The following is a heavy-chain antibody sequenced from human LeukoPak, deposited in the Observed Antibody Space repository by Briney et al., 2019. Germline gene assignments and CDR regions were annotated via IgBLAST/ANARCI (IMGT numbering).Heavy chain of an antibody. CDR1: GFTFSSYS. Sequence: PGGSLRLSCAASGFTFSSYSMNWVRQAPGKGLEWVSSISSSSSYIYYADSVKGRFTISRDNAKNSLYLQMNSLRAEDTAVYYCARDTGVGPGFDYWGQGTLVTVSS. D-gene: IGHD2-8*02. J-gene: IGHJ4*02. V-gene: IGHV3-21*01. CDR3: ARDTGVGPGFDY. CDR2: ISSSSSYI.